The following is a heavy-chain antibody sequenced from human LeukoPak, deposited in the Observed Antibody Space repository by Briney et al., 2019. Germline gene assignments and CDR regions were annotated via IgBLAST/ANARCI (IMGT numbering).Heavy chain of an antibody. CDR3: AKAPYDSSGYYYYFDY. CDR2: IWYDGSNK. J-gene: IGHJ4*02. CDR1: GFTFSSYG. V-gene: IGHV3-33*06. Sequence: PGGSLRLSCAASGFTFSSYGMHWVRQAPGKGLEWVAVIWYDGSNKYYADSVKGRFTISRDNSKNTLYLRMNSLRAEDTAVYYCAKAPYDSSGYYYYFDYWGQGTLVTVSS. D-gene: IGHD3-22*01.